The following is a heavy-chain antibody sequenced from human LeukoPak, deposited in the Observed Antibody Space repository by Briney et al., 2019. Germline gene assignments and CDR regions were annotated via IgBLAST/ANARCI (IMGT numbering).Heavy chain of an antibody. Sequence: GGSLRLSCAASGFTFSHAWMSWVRQAPGKGLEWVGRIKSKTDGGTTDYAAPVKGRFTISRDDSKNTLYLQMNSLKTEDTAVYYCTTMIVVVAFDYWGQGTLVTVSS. CDR1: GFTFSHAW. V-gene: IGHV3-15*01. J-gene: IGHJ4*02. CDR3: TTMIVVVAFDY. CDR2: IKSKTDGGTT. D-gene: IGHD3-22*01.